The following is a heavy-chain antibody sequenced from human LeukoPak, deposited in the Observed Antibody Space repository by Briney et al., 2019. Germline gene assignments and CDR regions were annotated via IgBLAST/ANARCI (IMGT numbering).Heavy chain of an antibody. D-gene: IGHD6-6*01. CDR1: GGTFSSYA. J-gene: IGHJ3*02. CDR2: IIPIFGTA. Sequence: SVKVSCKASGGTFSSYAISWVRQAPGQGLEWMGGIIPIFGTANYAQKFQGRVTITTDESTSTAYMELSSLRSENTAVYYCARAGIAARPLDIWGQGTMVTVSS. V-gene: IGHV1-69*05. CDR3: ARAGIAARPLDI.